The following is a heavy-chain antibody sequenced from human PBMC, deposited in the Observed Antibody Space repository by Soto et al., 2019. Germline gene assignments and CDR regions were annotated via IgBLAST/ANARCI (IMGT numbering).Heavy chain of an antibody. J-gene: IGHJ6*02. CDR1: GGSISSGGYS. CDR2: IYHSGST. CDR3: ARGGKRNDGGGFHGDYYYYYGMDV. Sequence: QLQLQESGSGLVKPSQTLSLTCAVSGGSISSGGYSWSWIRQPPGKGLEWIGYIYHSGSTYYNPSLEGRAKLSVQRSSNRFPLKVSVVTAADAAVYYCARGGKRNDGGGFHGDYYYYYGMDVWGQGTTVTVSS. V-gene: IGHV4-30-2*01. D-gene: IGHD1-1*01.